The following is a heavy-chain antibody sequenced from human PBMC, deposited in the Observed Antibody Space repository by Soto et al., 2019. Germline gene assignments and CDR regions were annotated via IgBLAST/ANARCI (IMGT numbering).Heavy chain of an antibody. CDR1: GFTFSSYG. V-gene: IGHV3-33*01. CDR2: IWYGGSNK. CDR3: ARDVPYYYYMDV. Sequence: SGGSLRLSCAASGFTFSSYGMHWVRQAPGKGLEWVAVIWYGGSNKYYADSVKGRFTISRDNSKNTLYLQMNSLRAEDTAVYYCARDVPYYYYMDVWGKGTTVTVSS. J-gene: IGHJ6*03.